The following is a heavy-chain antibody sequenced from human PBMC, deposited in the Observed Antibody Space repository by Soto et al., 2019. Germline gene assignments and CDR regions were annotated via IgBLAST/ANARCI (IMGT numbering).Heavy chain of an antibody. CDR2: TYYRSKWYN. J-gene: IGHJ5*02. CDR1: GDSVSSNSAA. D-gene: IGHD6-13*01. Sequence: SQTLSLTCAISGDSVSSNSAAWNWIRQSPSRGLEWLGRTYYRSKWYNDYAVSVKSRITINPDTSKNQFSLQLNSVTPEDTAVYYCARDLHFGYSSSWHWFDPWGQGTLVTVSS. CDR3: ARDLHFGYSSSWHWFDP. V-gene: IGHV6-1*01.